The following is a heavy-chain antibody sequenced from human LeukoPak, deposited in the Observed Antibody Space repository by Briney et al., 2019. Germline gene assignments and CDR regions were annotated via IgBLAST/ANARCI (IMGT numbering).Heavy chain of an antibody. D-gene: IGHD5-24*01. CDR1: GFTFSSYN. CDR3: ASPPYRDVET. CDR2: ISSSISYI. V-gene: IGHV3-21*06. Sequence: GGSLRLSCAASGFTFSSYNMNWVRQAPGKGLEWVSSISSSISYIYYADSVKGRFTISRDNAKNSMYLQMSSLRAEDTAVYYCASPPYRDVETWGKGNLVIVSS. J-gene: IGHJ5*02.